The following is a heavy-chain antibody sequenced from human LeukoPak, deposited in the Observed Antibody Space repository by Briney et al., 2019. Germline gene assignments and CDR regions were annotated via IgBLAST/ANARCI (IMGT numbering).Heavy chain of an antibody. D-gene: IGHD3-22*01. CDR2: FDPEDGET. CDR3: ARDYYDSSGYTFDI. V-gene: IGHV1-24*01. Sequence: ASVKVSCKVSGYTLTELSMHWVRQAPGKGLEWMGGFDPEDGETIYAQKLQGRVTMTTDTSTSTAYMELRSLRSDDTAVYYCARDYYDSSGYTFDIWGQGTMVTVSS. J-gene: IGHJ3*02. CDR1: GYTLTELS.